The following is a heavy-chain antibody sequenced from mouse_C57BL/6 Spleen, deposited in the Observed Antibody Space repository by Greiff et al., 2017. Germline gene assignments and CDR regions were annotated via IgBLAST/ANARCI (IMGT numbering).Heavy chain of an antibody. CDR3: ARVDGYYERGYAMDY. CDR1: GFSLSTSGMG. V-gene: IGHV8-12*01. Sequence: QVTLKESGPGILQSSQTLSLTCSFSGFSLSTSGMGVSWIRQPSGKGLEWLAHIYWDDDKRFNPSLKSRIPISTDTSGNQVFLKITSVDTADTATYYCARVDGYYERGYAMDYWRQGASVTVSS. D-gene: IGHD2-3*01. CDR2: IYWDDDK. J-gene: IGHJ4*01.